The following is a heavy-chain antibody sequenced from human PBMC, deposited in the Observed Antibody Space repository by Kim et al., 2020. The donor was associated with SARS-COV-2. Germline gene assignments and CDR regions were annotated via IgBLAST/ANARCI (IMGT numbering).Heavy chain of an antibody. Sequence: YNADSVEGRFTISRDNSKTTVYLQVNSLRAEDTAVYFCAKSTTADHVFDYWGQGTLVTVSS. CDR3: AKSTTADHVFDY. D-gene: IGHD1-1*01. J-gene: IGHJ4*02. V-gene: IGHV3-23*01.